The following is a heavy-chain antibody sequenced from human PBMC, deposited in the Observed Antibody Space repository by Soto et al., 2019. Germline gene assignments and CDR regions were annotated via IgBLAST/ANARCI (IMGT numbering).Heavy chain of an antibody. CDR1: GGTFSSYA. Sequence: AASVKVSCKASGGTFSSYAISWVRQAPGQGLEWMGGIIPIFGTANYAQKFQGRVTITADESTSTAYMELSSLRSEDTAVYYCARAEQLEDYYGMDVWGQGTTVTVSS. J-gene: IGHJ6*02. CDR3: ARAEQLEDYYGMDV. D-gene: IGHD6-13*01. CDR2: IIPIFGTA. V-gene: IGHV1-69*13.